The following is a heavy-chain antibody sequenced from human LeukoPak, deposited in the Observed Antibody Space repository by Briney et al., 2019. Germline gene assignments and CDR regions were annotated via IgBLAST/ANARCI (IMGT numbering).Heavy chain of an antibody. J-gene: IGHJ4*02. CDR1: GFTFSNYW. D-gene: IGHD6-13*01. Sequence: GGSLSLSCVASGFTFSNYWMSWVRQAPGKGLEWVANIKEDGSEKYYVDSVKGRFTISRDNARNSLYLQMNSLRAEDTAVYYCVSGRQLGYWGQGTLVTVSS. CDR2: IKEDGSEK. V-gene: IGHV3-7*01. CDR3: VSGRQLGY.